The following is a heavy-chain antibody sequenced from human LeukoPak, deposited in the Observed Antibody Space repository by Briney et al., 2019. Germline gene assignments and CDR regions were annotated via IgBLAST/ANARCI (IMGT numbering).Heavy chain of an antibody. CDR1: GGTSSSYA. D-gene: IGHD3-22*01. CDR2: IIPILGIA. J-gene: IGHJ4*02. Sequence: GASVKVSCKASGGTSSSYAISWVRQAPGQGLEWMGRIIPILGIANYAQKFQGRVTITADKSTSTAYMELSSLRSEDTAVYYCARDSGATYYYDSSGYRSFDYWGQGTLVTVSS. V-gene: IGHV1-69*04. CDR3: ARDSGATYYYDSSGYRSFDY.